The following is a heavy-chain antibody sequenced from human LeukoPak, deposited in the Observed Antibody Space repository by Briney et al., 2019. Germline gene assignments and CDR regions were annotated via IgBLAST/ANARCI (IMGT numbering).Heavy chain of an antibody. CDR1: GLNFSDYY. J-gene: IGHJ4*02. V-gene: IGHV3-11*01. CDR3: VRDLNYYGLDY. Sequence: GGSLRLSCVASGLNFSDYYMSWIRQAPGKGLEWISYISISGNTIYYADSVKGRFTISRDNAKNSLYLQMNSLRAEDTAVYYCVRDLNYYGLDYWGQGSLVTVSS. CDR2: ISISGNTI. D-gene: IGHD3-10*01.